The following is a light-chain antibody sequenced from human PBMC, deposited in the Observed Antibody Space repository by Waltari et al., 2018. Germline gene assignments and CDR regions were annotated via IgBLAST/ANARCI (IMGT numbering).Light chain of an antibody. CDR3: ASWDDSLNGHWV. J-gene: IGLJ3*02. CDR1: CSTFGSKF. CDR2: RSD. V-gene: IGLV1-44*01. Sequence: QSVLTQPPSASGTPGQRVTIPCSGSCSTFGSKFLNWYQQPPGKAPKLLIYRSDRRPSGVPVRFSGSKSGSSASLAIDGLHSEDEADYYCASWDDSLNGHWVFGGGTKVTVL.